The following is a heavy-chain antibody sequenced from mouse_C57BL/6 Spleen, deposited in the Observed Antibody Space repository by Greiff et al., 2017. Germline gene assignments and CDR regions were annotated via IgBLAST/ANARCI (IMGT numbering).Heavy chain of an antibody. CDR2: IDPSDSET. J-gene: IGHJ1*03. CDR3: AREDYYGSSTHWYFDV. Sequence: QVQLQQPGAELVRPGSSVKLSCKASGYTFTSYWMHWVKQRPIQGLEWIGNIDPSDSETHYNQKFKDKATLTVDESSSTAYMQLSSLTSEDSAVYYCAREDYYGSSTHWYFDVWGTGTTVTVSS. D-gene: IGHD1-1*01. V-gene: IGHV1-52*01. CDR1: GYTFTSYW.